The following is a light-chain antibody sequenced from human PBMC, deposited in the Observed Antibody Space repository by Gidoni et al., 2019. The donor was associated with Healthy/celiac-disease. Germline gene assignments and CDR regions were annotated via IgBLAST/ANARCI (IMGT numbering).Light chain of an antibody. V-gene: IGKV1-27*01. Sequence: DIQMPQSPSSLSASVGDRVTITCRASQGISNYLAWYRQKPGKVPKLLIYAASTLQSGVPSRFSGSGSGTDFTLTISSLQPEDVATYYCQKYNSAPQLTFGGGTKVEIK. CDR1: QGISNY. CDR3: QKYNSAPQLT. CDR2: AAS. J-gene: IGKJ4*01.